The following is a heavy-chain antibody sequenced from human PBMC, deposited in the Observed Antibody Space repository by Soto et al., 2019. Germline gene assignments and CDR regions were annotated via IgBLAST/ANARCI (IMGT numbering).Heavy chain of an antibody. Sequence: HPGGSLRLSCVASGFIVSGNYMNWVRQAPGKGLEWVSIIYSGGVTYYADSVKGRFTISRDNSKNTVNLQMNSLRAEDTAVYYCARASVTPEGAIYSFDSWGQGTLVTVSS. CDR3: ARASVTPEGAIYSFDS. CDR2: IYSGGVT. CDR1: GFIVSGNY. V-gene: IGHV3-53*01. J-gene: IGHJ4*02. D-gene: IGHD4-17*01.